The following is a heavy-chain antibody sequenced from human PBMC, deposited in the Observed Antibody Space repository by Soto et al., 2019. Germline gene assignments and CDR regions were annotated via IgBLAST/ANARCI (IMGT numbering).Heavy chain of an antibody. J-gene: IGHJ5*02. D-gene: IGHD3-10*01. CDR1: GGSISGFF. Sequence: SETLSLTCTVSGGSISGFFWSWMRQPPGKELEWIGYIYYSGSTNYNPSLKSRITMSVDSSKNQFSLKLSSVTAADTAVYYCARQRYGSGSLYNWFDPWGQGTLVTVSS. CDR2: IYYSGST. V-gene: IGHV4-59*01. CDR3: ARQRYGSGSLYNWFDP.